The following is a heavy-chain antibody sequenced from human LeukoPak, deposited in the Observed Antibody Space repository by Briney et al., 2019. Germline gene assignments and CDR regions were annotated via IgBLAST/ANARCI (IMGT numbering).Heavy chain of an antibody. CDR3: ARDVGTGGAFYYYYGMDV. J-gene: IGHJ6*02. CDR1: VDSVSSNSAA. V-gene: IGHV6-1*01. D-gene: IGHD2-15*01. Sequence: SQTLSLTCAISVDSVSSNSAAWNWIRQSPSRGLEWLGRTYYRSKWYNDYAVSVKSRITINPDTSKNQFSLQLNSVTPEDTAVYYCARDVGTGGAFYYYYGMDVWGQGTTVTVSS. CDR2: TYYRSKWYN.